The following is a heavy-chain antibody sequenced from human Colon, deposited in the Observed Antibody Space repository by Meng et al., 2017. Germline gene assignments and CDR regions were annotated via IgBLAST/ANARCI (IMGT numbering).Heavy chain of an antibody. Sequence: ASVKVSCKASGYTFTTYDINWVRQATGQGLEWMGWMNPSSGNTGSAQKFQGRVTMTRNTFISTAYMELSNLRSEDTAVYYCARRIAASGTTLGYWGQGTLVTVSS. D-gene: IGHD6-13*01. CDR3: ARRIAASGTTLGY. CDR1: GYTFTTYD. V-gene: IGHV1-8*01. CDR2: MNPSSGNT. J-gene: IGHJ4*02.